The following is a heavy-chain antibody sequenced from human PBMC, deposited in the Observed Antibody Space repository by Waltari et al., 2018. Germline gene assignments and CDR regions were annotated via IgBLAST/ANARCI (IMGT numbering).Heavy chain of an antibody. CDR3: AKGDDFWSAFDGPYYDYYMDV. D-gene: IGHD3-3*01. V-gene: IGHV3-23*01. CDR2: LSGSGGST. CDR1: GFTFSTYA. J-gene: IGHJ6*03. Sequence: EVQLLESGGDLVQPGGSLRLSCAASGFTFSTYAMNWVRQAPGKGLEWVSALSGSGGSTYYADSVKGRFSISRDNSKNTLYLQMNSLRAEDTAIYYCAKGDDFWSAFDGPYYDYYMDVWGKGTTVTVSS.